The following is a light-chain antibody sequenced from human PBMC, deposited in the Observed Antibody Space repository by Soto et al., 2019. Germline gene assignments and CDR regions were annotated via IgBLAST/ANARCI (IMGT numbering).Light chain of an antibody. J-gene: IGLJ2*01. CDR1: SSNIGNNY. CDR2: ESD. Sequence: QSVLTQPPSVSAAPGQKVTISCSGSSSNIGNNYVSWYQQLPETAPKLLIYESDKRPSGIPDRFSGSKSGTSATLGITGLQTGDEADYYCGTWDSSLTAVVFGGGTKLTVL. CDR3: GTWDSSLTAVV. V-gene: IGLV1-51*02.